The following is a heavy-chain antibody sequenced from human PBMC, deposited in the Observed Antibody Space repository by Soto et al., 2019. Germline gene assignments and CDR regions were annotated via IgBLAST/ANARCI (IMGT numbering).Heavy chain of an antibody. J-gene: IGHJ5*02. V-gene: IGHV3-49*03. CDR2: IRSKASGGTT. Sequence: GSLRLSRTASGFTFGDYAMRWFRQAPGKGLEWVGFIRSKASGGTTEYAASVKGRFTMSRDDSKSIAYLQMNSLKTEDTAVYYCTRSVRPIAAAVCNLFDPWGQGTLVTVSS. D-gene: IGHD6-13*01. CDR3: TRSVRPIAAAVCNLFDP. CDR1: GFTFGDYA.